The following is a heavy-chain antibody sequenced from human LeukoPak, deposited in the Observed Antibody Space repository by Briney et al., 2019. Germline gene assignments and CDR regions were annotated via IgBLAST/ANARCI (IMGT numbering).Heavy chain of an antibody. CDR3: ARETKSGYSYGYFDY. J-gene: IGHJ4*02. CDR2: IYYSGST. CDR1: GFTFSSYG. Sequence: GSLRLSCTASGFTFSSYGMSWVRQPPGKGLEWNGYIYYSGSTNYNPSLKSRVTISVDTSKNQFSLKLSSVTAADTAVYYCARETKSGYSYGYFDYWGQGTLVTVSS. D-gene: IGHD5-18*01. V-gene: IGHV4-59*01.